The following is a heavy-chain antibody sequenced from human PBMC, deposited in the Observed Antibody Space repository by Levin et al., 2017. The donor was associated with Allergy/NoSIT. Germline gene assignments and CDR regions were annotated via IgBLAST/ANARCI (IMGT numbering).Heavy chain of an antibody. Sequence: SETLSLTCAVYGGSFSGYYWSWIRQPPGKGLEWIGEINHSGSTNYNPSLKSRVTISVDTSKNQFSLKLSSVTAAETAVYYCARGLLYDYIWGSYRPRVFDACVIWGQGTMVTVSS. V-gene: IGHV4-34*01. J-gene: IGHJ3*02. D-gene: IGHD3-16*02. CDR1: GGSFSGYY. CDR3: ARGLLYDYIWGSYRPRVFDACVI. CDR2: INHSGST.